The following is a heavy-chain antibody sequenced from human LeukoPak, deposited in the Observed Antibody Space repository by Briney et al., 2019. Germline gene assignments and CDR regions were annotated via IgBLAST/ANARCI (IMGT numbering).Heavy chain of an antibody. CDR3: AKARIQFDAFDI. Sequence: ASVKVSCKASGYTFTSYDINWVRQATGQGLEWMGWMNPNSGNTGYAQKFQGRVTMTRNTSISTAYMELSSLRAEDTAVYYCAKARIQFDAFDIWGQGTMVTVSS. V-gene: IGHV1-8*01. CDR2: MNPNSGNT. J-gene: IGHJ3*02. D-gene: IGHD5-18*01. CDR1: GYTFTSYD.